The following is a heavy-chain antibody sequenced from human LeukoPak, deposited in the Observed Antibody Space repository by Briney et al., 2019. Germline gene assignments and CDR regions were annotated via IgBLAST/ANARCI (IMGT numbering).Heavy chain of an antibody. Sequence: PGGSLRLSCAASGFTFSSYAMSWVRQAPGKGLEWVSAISGSGGSTYYADSVKGRFTISRDNSKNTLYLQMNSLRAEDTAVYYCAKLSTIFGVGTSDYWGQGTLVTVSS. V-gene: IGHV3-23*01. CDR3: AKLSTIFGVGTSDY. CDR2: ISGSGGST. D-gene: IGHD3-3*01. J-gene: IGHJ4*02. CDR1: GFTFSSYA.